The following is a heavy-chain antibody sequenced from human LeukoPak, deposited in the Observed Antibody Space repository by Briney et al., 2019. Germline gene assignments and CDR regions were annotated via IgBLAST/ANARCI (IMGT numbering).Heavy chain of an antibody. J-gene: IGHJ4*02. V-gene: IGHV3-21*01. D-gene: IGHD3-22*01. Sequence: GGSLRLSCAASGFTFSSYSMNWVRQAPGKGLEWVSSISSSSSYIYYADSVKGRFTISRDNAKNSLYLQMNSLRAEDTAVYYCARDLDSSGCGDYWGQGTLVTVSS. CDR2: ISSSSSYI. CDR3: ARDLDSSGCGDY. CDR1: GFTFSSYS.